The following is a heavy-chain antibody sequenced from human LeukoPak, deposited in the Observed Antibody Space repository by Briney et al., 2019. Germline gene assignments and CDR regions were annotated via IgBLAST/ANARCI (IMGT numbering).Heavy chain of an antibody. D-gene: IGHD4-17*01. V-gene: IGHV4-61*02. CDR1: GDSISSGSYF. CDR3: TRMTTGHDY. CDR2: IYTGGST. J-gene: IGHJ4*02. Sequence: PSETLSLTCTVSGDSISSGSYFWTWIRQPAGKGPEWIGRIYTGGSTNYNPSLKSRATLSVDTSRKQFSLNLRSVTVADAGIYYCTRMTTGHDYWGQGTLVTVSS.